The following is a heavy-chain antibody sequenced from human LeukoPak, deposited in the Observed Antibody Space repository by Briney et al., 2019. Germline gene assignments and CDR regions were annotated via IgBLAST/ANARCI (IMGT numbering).Heavy chain of an antibody. CDR3: AKDKSSSIVGATALDY. V-gene: IGHV3-9*01. CDR1: GFRFDEYA. D-gene: IGHD1-26*01. CDR2: VSWNSGSI. Sequence: PGRSLRLSCAACGFRFDEYAMQWLRLAPGAAREGASGVSWNSGSIGYADSVKGRFTISRDNAKNSLYLQMNSLRAEDTALYYCAKDKSSSIVGATALDYWGQGTLVTVSS. J-gene: IGHJ4*02.